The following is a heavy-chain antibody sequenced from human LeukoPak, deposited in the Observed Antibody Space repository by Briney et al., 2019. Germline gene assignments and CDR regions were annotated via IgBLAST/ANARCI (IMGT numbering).Heavy chain of an antibody. J-gene: IGHJ5*02. Sequence: SQTLSLTCTVSGDSISSGDYYWSWVRQPPGKGLEWIGYIHYSGSTYFNPSLKSRVIISVDTSKKQFSLNLNSVTAADTAVYYCATYSGSYRWFDPWGQGTLVTVSS. D-gene: IGHD1-26*01. CDR3: ATYSGSYRWFDP. CDR1: GDSISSGDYY. CDR2: IHYSGST. V-gene: IGHV4-30-4*01.